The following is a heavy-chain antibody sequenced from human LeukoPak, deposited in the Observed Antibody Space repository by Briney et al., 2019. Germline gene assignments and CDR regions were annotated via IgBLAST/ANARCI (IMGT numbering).Heavy chain of an antibody. V-gene: IGHV1-69*06. D-gene: IGHD1-1*01. CDR1: GGTFSSYA. CDR2: IIPIFGTA. CDR3: ARALDAGDFDY. J-gene: IGHJ4*02. Sequence: SVKVSSKASGGTFSSYAISWVRQAPGQGIEWMGGIIPIFGTANYAQKFQGRVTITADKSTSTAYMELSSLRSEDTAVYYCARALDAGDFDYWGQGTLVTVSS.